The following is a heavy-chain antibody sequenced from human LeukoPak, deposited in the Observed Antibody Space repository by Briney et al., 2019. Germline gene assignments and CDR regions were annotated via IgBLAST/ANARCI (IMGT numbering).Heavy chain of an antibody. CDR3: ARGSGSFAGGFDY. Sequence: GGSLRLSCAASGFTFSSYGMHWIRQTPGKGLEWVAVIWSDGSNKYYADSVKGRFTISRDNSKNTLYLQMNSLRAEDTAVYYCARGSGSFAGGFDYWGQGTLVTVSS. D-gene: IGHD1-26*01. CDR1: GFTFSSYG. V-gene: IGHV3-33*01. J-gene: IGHJ4*02. CDR2: IWSDGSNK.